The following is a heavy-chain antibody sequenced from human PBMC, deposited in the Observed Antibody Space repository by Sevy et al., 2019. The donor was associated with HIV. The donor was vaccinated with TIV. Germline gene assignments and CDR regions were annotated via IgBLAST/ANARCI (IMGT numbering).Heavy chain of an antibody. CDR1: GGSVSSSNW. Sequence: SETLSLTCAVSGGSVSSSNWWSWVRQPPGKGLEWIGEIYHSGSTNYNPSLKSRVTISVDKSKNQFSLKLSSVTAADTAVYYCARDPSEPRSPRFDYWGQGTLVTVSS. CDR2: IYHSGST. CDR3: ARDPSEPRSPRFDY. V-gene: IGHV4-4*02. J-gene: IGHJ4*02.